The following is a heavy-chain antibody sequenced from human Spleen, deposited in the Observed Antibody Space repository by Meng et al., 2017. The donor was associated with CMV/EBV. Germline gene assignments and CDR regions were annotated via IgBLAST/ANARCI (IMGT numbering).Heavy chain of an antibody. J-gene: IGHJ4*02. D-gene: IGHD6-19*01. CDR1: GFTFSSYS. CDR2: ISSSSSYI. Sequence: EVQLVESGGGLAKPGVSLRLSCAASGFTFSSYSMNWVRQAPGKGLEWVSSISSSSSYIYYADSVKGRFTISRDNAKNSLYLQMNSLRAEDTAVYYCARGFSVAGTIGVEADYWGQGTLVTVSS. CDR3: ARGFSVAGTIGVEADY. V-gene: IGHV3-21*01.